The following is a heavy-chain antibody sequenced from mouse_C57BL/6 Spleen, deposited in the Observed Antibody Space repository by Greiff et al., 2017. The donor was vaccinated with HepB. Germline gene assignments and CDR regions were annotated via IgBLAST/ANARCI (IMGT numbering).Heavy chain of an antibody. V-gene: IGHV1-9*01. CDR1: GYTFTGYW. D-gene: IGHD1-1*01. CDR2: ILPGSGST. J-gene: IGHJ2*01. CDR3: ARRGAHYYGSSYYFDY. Sequence: QVQLQQSGAELMKPGASVKLSCKATGYTFTGYWIEWVKQRPGHGLEWIGEILPGSGSTNYNEKFKGKATFTADTSSNTAYMQLSSLTTEDSAIYYCARRGAHYYGSSYYFDYWGQGTTLTVSS.